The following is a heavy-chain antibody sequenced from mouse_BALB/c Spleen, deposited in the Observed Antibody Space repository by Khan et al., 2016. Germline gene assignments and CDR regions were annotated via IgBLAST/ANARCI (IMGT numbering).Heavy chain of an antibody. V-gene: IGHV2-2*02. J-gene: IGHJ1*01. Sequence: QVQLKESGLGLVQPSQLPSITCIVSGFSLTSYGVHWVRQSPGKGLERLGVIWSGGSTDHHAAFISRLSISKDNSKLQVFFTMNSLQANDTAIYYCARDWEGISYFDVCGAGTTVTFSS. CDR3: ARDWEGISYFDV. D-gene: IGHD4-1*01. CDR1: GFSLTSYG. CDR2: IWSGGST.